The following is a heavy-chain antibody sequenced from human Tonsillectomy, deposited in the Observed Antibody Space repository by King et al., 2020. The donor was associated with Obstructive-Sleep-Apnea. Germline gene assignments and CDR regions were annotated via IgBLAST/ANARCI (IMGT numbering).Heavy chain of an antibody. V-gene: IGHV3-72*01. Sequence: VQLVESGGGLVQPGGSLRLSCAASGFTFSDHYMDWVRQAPGKGLEWVGRIRNKANSYTTEYAASVKGRFTISRDDSQNSLYLPMNSLKTEDTAVYYCAKGMGAAGNFWGQGALVTVSS. CDR3: AKGMGAAGNF. D-gene: IGHD6-13*01. CDR2: IRNKANSYTT. CDR1: GFTFSDHY. J-gene: IGHJ4*02.